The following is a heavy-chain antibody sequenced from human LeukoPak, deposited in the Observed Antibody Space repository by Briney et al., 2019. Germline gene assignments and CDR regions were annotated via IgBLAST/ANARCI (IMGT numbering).Heavy chain of an antibody. CDR2: VNPNSGGT. J-gene: IGHJ4*02. CDR3: ARDPDDSSGYYPGYHPLDY. D-gene: IGHD3-22*01. V-gene: IGHV1-2*02. CDR1: GYTFTGYY. Sequence: GASVKVSCKASGYTFTGYYMHWVRQAPGKGLEWMGWVNPNSGGTNYAQKFQGRVTMTRDTSISTAYMELSRLTSDDTAVYYCARDPDDSSGYYPGYHPLDYWGQGTLVTVSS.